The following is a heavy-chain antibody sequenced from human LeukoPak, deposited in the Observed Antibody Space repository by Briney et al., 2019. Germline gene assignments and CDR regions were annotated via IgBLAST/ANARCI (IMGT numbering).Heavy chain of an antibody. Sequence: PGGSLRLSCAASGFTFSSYSMNWVRQAPGKGLEWVSSISSSSSYIYYADSVKGRFTISRDNAKNSLYLQMNSLRAEDTAVYYCARGRQYGSGTYRGYYFDYWGQGTLVTVSS. V-gene: IGHV3-21*01. CDR3: ARGRQYGSGTYRGYYFDY. CDR1: GFTFSSYS. CDR2: ISSSSSYI. D-gene: IGHD3-10*01. J-gene: IGHJ4*02.